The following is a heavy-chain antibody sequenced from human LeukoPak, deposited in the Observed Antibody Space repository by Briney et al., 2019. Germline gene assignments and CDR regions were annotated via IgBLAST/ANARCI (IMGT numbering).Heavy chain of an antibody. CDR3: AREEIGYFDY. Sequence: SETLSLTCAVYGGSFSGYYWSWIRQPPGKGLEWIGYIYYSGSTNYNPSLKSRVTISVDTSKNQSSLKLSSVTAADTAVYYCAREEIGYFDYWGQGTLVTVSS. CDR2: IYYSGST. CDR1: GGSFSGYY. J-gene: IGHJ4*02. V-gene: IGHV4-59*01. D-gene: IGHD5-24*01.